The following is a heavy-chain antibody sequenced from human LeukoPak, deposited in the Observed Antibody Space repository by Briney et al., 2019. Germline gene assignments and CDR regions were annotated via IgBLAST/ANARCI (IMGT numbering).Heavy chain of an antibody. Sequence: PGMSLTLSCAATGFTFSGYGMHWVRQAPGRGLEWVAVISYDGNNKNYADSVKGRFTISGDNSNNSLYLQMNSLSAEDTAVYYCARQTGSGDFDYWGQGTLVTVSS. CDR3: ARQTGSGDFDY. V-gene: IGHV3-30*03. J-gene: IGHJ4*02. CDR2: ISYDGNNK. CDR1: GFTFSGYG. D-gene: IGHD3-10*01.